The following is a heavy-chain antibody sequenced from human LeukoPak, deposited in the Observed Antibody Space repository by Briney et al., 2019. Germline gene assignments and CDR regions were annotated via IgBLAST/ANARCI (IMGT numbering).Heavy chain of an antibody. V-gene: IGHV3-21*05. CDR1: GFTFSSYA. CDR2: ISSSSSYT. J-gene: IGHJ5*02. Sequence: GGSLRLSCAASGFTFSSYAMSWVRQAPGKGLEWVSYISSSSSYTNYADSVKGRFTISRDNAKNSLYPQMNSLRAEDTAVYYCARVLSWFDPWGQGTLVTVSS. CDR3: ARVLSWFDP.